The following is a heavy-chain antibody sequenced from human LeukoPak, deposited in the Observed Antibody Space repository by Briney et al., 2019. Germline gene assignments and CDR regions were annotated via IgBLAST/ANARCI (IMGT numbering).Heavy chain of an antibody. J-gene: IGHJ4*02. CDR3: ASGGALVATLAY. CDR2: IYYGGNT. D-gene: IGHD5-12*01. V-gene: IGHV4-59*06. CDR1: GGSITGYY. Sequence: SETLSLTCTVSGGSITGYYWSWIRQPPGKGLEWIGYIYYGGNTYYNPSLESRVTISLDTSKNKFSLKLSSVTAADTAVYYCASGGALVATLAYWGQGILVTVSS.